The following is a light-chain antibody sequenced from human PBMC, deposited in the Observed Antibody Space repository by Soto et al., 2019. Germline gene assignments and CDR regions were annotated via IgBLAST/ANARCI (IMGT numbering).Light chain of an antibody. V-gene: IGLV1-47*01. CDR2: RTN. Sequence: QSVVTQPPSASGTPGQRVTISCSGSNSNIGRNFVYWYQQLPGTAPKLLIYRTNQRPSGVPDRVSGSKSGTSASLAISGLRSEDEADYYCAAWDDILSGVVFGGGTKLTVL. J-gene: IGLJ3*02. CDR3: AAWDDILSGVV. CDR1: NSNIGRNF.